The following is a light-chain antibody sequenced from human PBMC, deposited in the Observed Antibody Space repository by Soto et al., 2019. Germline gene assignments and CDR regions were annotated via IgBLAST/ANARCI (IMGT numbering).Light chain of an antibody. V-gene: IGLV2-14*03. J-gene: IGLJ1*01. CDR2: DVT. Sequence: QSVLTQPASVSGSPGQSITISCTGTSSDIGGYKYVSWYQQHPGKAPKIMIYDVTNRPSGVSNRFSGSKSGNTASLTISGLQAEDEADYYCSSYTSGSTRYVFGTGTKLTVL. CDR3: SSYTSGSTRYV. CDR1: SSDIGGYKY.